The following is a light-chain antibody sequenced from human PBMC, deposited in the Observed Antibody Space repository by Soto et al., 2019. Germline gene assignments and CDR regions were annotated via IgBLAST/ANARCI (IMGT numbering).Light chain of an antibody. V-gene: IGKV3-15*01. CDR1: QSVASD. J-gene: IGKJ2*01. Sequence: EIVMTQGPSPQSGSAGWRASLSFRSSQSVASDLAWYQQKPGQAPRLLIYGASTRATGITARVTGSGSGREFNLSISSLQSEDFAVYFCQQSTHWPLDFGQGTKVDIK. CDR2: GAS. CDR3: QQSTHWPLD.